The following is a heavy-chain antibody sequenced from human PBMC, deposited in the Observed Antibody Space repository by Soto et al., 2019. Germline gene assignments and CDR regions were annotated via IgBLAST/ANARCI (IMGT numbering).Heavy chain of an antibody. CDR3: ARGEAAYGMDV. Sequence: PGGSLRLSCAASGFTFSSYGMHWVRQAPGKGLEWVAVIWYDGSNKYYADSVKGRFTISRDNSKNTLYLQMNSLRAEDTAVYYCARGEAAYGMDVWGQGTTVTVSS. J-gene: IGHJ6*02. V-gene: IGHV3-33*01. D-gene: IGHD6-25*01. CDR2: IWYDGSNK. CDR1: GFTFSSYG.